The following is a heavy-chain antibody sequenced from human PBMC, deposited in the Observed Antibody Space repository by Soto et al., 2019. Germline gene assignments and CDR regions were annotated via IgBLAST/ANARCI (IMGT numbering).Heavy chain of an antibody. CDR2: IYSGGST. J-gene: IGHJ4*02. CDR3: ARERDGNPLDY. V-gene: IGHV3-66*01. CDR1: GFTVSSNY. Sequence: EVQLVESGGGLVQPGGSLRLSCAASGFTVSSNYMSWVRQAPGKGLEWVSVIYSGGSTYYADSVKGRFTISRDNSKNTLCLQMNSLRAEDTAVYYCARERDGNPLDYWGQGTLVTVSS. D-gene: IGHD1-1*01.